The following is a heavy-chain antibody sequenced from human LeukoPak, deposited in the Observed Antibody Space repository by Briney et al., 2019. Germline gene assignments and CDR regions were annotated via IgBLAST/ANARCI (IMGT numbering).Heavy chain of an antibody. J-gene: IGHJ6*03. V-gene: IGHV1-8*01. Sequence: ASVKVSCKASGYTFTSYDINWVRQATGQGLEWMGWMNPNSGNTGYAQKFQGRVTMTRNTSIRTAYMELSSLRSEDTAVYYCARGVRLVRGVSRYYYYMDVWGKGTTVTVSS. CDR3: ARGVRLVRGVSRYYYYMDV. D-gene: IGHD3-10*01. CDR2: MNPNSGNT. CDR1: GYTFTSYD.